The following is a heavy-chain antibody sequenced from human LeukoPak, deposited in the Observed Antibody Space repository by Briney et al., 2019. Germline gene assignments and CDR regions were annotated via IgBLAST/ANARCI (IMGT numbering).Heavy chain of an antibody. CDR2: ISSSSSYT. V-gene: IGHV3-11*06. Sequence: PGGSLRLSCAASGCTFSDYYMSWIRQAPGKGLEWVSYISSSSSYTNYADSVKGRFTISRDNAKNSLYLQMNSLRAEDTAVYYCASMTTVTKYFQHWGQGTLVTVSS. CDR1: GCTFSDYY. CDR3: ASMTTVTKYFQH. J-gene: IGHJ1*01. D-gene: IGHD4-17*01.